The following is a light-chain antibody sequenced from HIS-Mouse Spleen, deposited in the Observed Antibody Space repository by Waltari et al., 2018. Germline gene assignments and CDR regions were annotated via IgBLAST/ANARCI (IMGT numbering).Light chain of an antibody. CDR3: QAWDSSYSV. J-gene: IGLJ2*01. CDR1: KLGDTY. V-gene: IGLV3-1*01. CDR2: QDS. Sequence: SYELTQPPSVSVSPGQTASIPCSGDKLGDTYACWYQQKPGQSPVLVIYQDSKRPSGIPERFSGSNSGNTATLTISGTQAMDEADYYCQAWDSSYSVFGGGTKLTVL.